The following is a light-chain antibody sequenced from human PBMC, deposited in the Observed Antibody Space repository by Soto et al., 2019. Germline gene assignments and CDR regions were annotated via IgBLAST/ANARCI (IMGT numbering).Light chain of an antibody. J-gene: IGKJ5*01. V-gene: IGKV3-11*01. CDR1: ESVSSY. CDR2: DAS. Sequence: EIVLTQSPATLSLSPGERATLSCRASESVSSYLAWFQQRPGQAPRLLIYDASIRATGIPARFSGSGSGTDFTLTISSLEPEDFAVYYCQQRSNWPAITFGQGTRLETK. CDR3: QQRSNWPAIT.